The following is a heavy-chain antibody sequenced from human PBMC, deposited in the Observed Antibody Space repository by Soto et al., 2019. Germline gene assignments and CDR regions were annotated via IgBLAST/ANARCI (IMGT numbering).Heavy chain of an antibody. CDR1: GFTFSDYA. Sequence: VQLVESGGGVVQPGRSLRLSCAASGFTFSDYAMHWVRQAPGKGLEWVAVVSHDGRNTHYADSVKGRFTISRDSSKNTVSLKMTSLRAEDAAVYYCGKGVRQCLITSDFNYWGQGALVTVSS. CDR3: GKGVRQCLITSDFNY. V-gene: IGHV3-30*18. CDR2: VSHDGRNT. D-gene: IGHD6-19*01. J-gene: IGHJ4*02.